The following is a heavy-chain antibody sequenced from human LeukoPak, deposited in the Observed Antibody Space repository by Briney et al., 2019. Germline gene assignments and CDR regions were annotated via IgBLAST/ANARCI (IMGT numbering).Heavy chain of an antibody. D-gene: IGHD3-10*01. CDR1: GFALSSYG. CDR2: ISYDGSNK. V-gene: IGHV3-30*18. Sequence: GGSLRLSCAASGFALSSYGMHWVRQAPGKGLEWVAVISYDGSNKYYADSVKGRFTISRDNSKNTLYLQMNSLRAEDTAVYYCAKDRMSSYWGQGTLVTVSS. CDR3: AKDRMSSY. J-gene: IGHJ4*02.